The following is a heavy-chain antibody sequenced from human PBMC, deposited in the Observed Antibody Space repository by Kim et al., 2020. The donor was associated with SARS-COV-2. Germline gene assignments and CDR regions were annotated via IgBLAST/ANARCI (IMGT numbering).Heavy chain of an antibody. CDR3: TREMEIVVVPAAEDGVAY. CDR1: GFTFGDYA. Sequence: GGSLRLSCTASGFTFGDYAMSWFRQAPGKGLEWVGFIRSKAYGGTTEYAASVEGRFTISRDDSKSIAYLQMNSLKTEDTAVYYCTREMEIVVVPAAEDGVAYWGQGTLVTVSS. CDR2: IRSKAYGGTT. D-gene: IGHD2-2*03. J-gene: IGHJ4*02. V-gene: IGHV3-49*03.